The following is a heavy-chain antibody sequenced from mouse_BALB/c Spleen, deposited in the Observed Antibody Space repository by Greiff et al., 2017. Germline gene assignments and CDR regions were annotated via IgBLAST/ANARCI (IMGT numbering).Heavy chain of an antibody. CDR2: IDPANGNT. CDR3: ARSSGYGFAY. CDR1: GFNIKDTY. D-gene: IGHD3-1*01. V-gene: IGHV14-3*02. J-gene: IGHJ3*01. Sequence: LVESGAELVKPGASVKLSCTASGFNIKDTYMHWVKQRPEQGLEWIGRIDPANGNTKYDPKFQGKATITADTSSNTAYLQLSSLTSEDTAVYYCARSSGYGFAYWGQGTLVTVSA.